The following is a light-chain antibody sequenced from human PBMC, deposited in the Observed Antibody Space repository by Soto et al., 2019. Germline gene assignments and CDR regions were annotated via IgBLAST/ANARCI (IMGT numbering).Light chain of an antibody. CDR1: QTISSW. CDR2: KAS. J-gene: IGKJ1*01. Sequence: DIQMTQSPSTLSGSVADRVTITCRASQTISSWLAWYQQKPGKAPKLLIYKASTLKSGVPSRFSGSGSGTEFTLTIISLQPDDFATYYCQHYKSYPWTFGQGTKVDIK. CDR3: QHYKSYPWT. V-gene: IGKV1-5*03.